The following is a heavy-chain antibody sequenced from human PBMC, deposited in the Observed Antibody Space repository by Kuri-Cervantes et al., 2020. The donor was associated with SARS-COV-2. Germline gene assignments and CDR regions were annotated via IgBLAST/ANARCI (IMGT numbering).Heavy chain of an antibody. D-gene: IGHD1-1*01. CDR2: ISYDGSNK. Sequence: GGSLRLSCAASGFTFSSYAMHWVRQAPGKGLEWVAVISYDGSNKYYADSVKGRFTISRDNSKNTLYLQMNSLRAEDTAVYYCAKRLGNGAADYWGQGTLVTVSS. V-gene: IGHV3-30*01. CDR1: GFTFSSYA. J-gene: IGHJ4*02. CDR3: AKRLGNGAADY.